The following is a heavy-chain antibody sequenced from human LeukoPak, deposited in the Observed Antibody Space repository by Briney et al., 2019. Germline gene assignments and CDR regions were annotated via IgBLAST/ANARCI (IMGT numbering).Heavy chain of an antibody. V-gene: IGHV4-59*12. J-gene: IGHJ6*02. CDR3: ARRGGLAFEVVPATDYGMDV. CDR2: IYYSGST. D-gene: IGHD2-2*01. CDR1: GGSISSYY. Sequence: PSETLSLTCTVSGGSISSYYWSWIRQPPGKGLEWIGYIYYSGSTNYNPSLKSRVTISVDTSKNQFSLKLSSVTAADTAVYYCARRGGLAFEVVPATDYGMDVWGQGTTVTVSS.